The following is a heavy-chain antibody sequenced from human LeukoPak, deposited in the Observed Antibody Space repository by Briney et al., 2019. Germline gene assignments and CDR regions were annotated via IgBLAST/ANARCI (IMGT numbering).Heavy chain of an antibody. Sequence: GGSLRLSCAASGFTFSQTWMHWVRQAPGKGLVWVSRIKSDGRSTSYADSVKGRFSISRDNAKNTLYLQMNRLRAEDRAVYYCVRDYYYNMDVWGQGTTVTVS. J-gene: IGHJ6*03. CDR3: VRDYYYNMDV. V-gene: IGHV3-74*01. CDR2: IKSDGRST. CDR1: GFTFSQTW.